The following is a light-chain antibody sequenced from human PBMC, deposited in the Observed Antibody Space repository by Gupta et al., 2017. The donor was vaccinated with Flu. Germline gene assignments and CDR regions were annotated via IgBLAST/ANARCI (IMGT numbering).Light chain of an antibody. CDR1: NLGDKY. Sequence: SPGKTASITCSGDNLGDKYACWYQQKPGQSPVLVIYKDTKRPAGIPERFSGSNSGNTATLTISGTQAMDEADYYCQAWDSTTGVFGTGTKVTVL. V-gene: IGLV3-1*01. CDR2: KDT. CDR3: QAWDSTTGV. J-gene: IGLJ1*01.